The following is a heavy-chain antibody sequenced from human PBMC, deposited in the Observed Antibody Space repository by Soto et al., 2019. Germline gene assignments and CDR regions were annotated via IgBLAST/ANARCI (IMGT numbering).Heavy chain of an antibody. V-gene: IGHV3-30*18. J-gene: IGHJ4*02. Sequence: QVQLVESGGGGVQPGRSLRLSCAASGFTFSSYGMHWVRQAPGKGLEWVAVISYDGSNKYYADSVKGRFTIPRANSKNPLYLQMNSLRAEATAVYYGAKDGPAQQWRAKDYWGQVTLVTVSS. D-gene: IGHD6-19*01. CDR1: GFTFSSYG. CDR2: ISYDGSNK. CDR3: AKDGPAQQWRAKDY.